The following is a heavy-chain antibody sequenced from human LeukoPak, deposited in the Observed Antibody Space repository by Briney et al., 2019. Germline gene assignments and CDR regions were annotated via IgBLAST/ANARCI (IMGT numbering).Heavy chain of an antibody. Sequence: GGSLRLSCAASGFTFSSYAMHWVRQAPGKGLEYVSAISSNGGSTYYANSVKGRFTISRDNSKNTLYLQMGSLRAEDMAVYYCARDPVRGVIIGSQWFDPWGQGTLVTVSS. D-gene: IGHD3-10*01. J-gene: IGHJ5*02. V-gene: IGHV3-64*01. CDR2: ISSNGGST. CDR3: ARDPVRGVIIGSQWFDP. CDR1: GFTFSSYA.